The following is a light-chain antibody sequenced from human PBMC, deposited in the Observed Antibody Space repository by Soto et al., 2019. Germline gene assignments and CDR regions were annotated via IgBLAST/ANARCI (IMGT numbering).Light chain of an antibody. V-gene: IGLV2-14*03. Sequence: QSALTQPASVSGSHGQSITISCTGTSSDVGGYNYVSWYQQHPGKAPKLMIYDVSNRPSGVSNRFSGSKSGNTASLTISGLQAEDEADYYCSSYTTADTHVVFGGGTKLTVL. CDR3: SSYTTADTHVV. CDR1: SSDVGGYNY. J-gene: IGLJ2*01. CDR2: DVS.